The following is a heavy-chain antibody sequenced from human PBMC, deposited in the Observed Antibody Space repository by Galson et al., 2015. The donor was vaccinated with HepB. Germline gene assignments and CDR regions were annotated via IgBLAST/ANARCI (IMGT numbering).Heavy chain of an antibody. CDR2: ISAHNGNT. CDR3: ARDSTSYYWFDP. CDR1: GYTYTGIG. Sequence: SVKVSCKASGYTYTGIGISWVRQAPGQGLEWMGYISAHNGNTKYNQRFQGRVTMTTDTSTSTAYMELRSLRSDDTALYYCARDSTSYYWFDPWGQGTLVTVSS. J-gene: IGHJ5*02. D-gene: IGHD3-10*01. V-gene: IGHV1-18*01.